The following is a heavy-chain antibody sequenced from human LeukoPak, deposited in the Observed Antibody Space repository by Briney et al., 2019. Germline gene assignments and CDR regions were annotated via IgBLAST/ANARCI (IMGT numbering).Heavy chain of an antibody. Sequence: SETLSLTCTVSGGSVSNGSYYWSWIRQPPGKGLEWIGYIYYSGSTNYNPSLKSRVTISVDTSKNQFSLKLSSATAADTAVYYCARDLGYCSGGSCSYFDYWGQGTLVTVSS. D-gene: IGHD2-15*01. CDR1: GGSVSNGSYY. V-gene: IGHV4-61*01. CDR3: ARDLGYCSGGSCSYFDY. CDR2: IYYSGST. J-gene: IGHJ4*02.